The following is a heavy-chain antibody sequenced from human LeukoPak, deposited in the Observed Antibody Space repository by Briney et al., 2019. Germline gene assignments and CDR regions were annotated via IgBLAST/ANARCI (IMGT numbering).Heavy chain of an antibody. D-gene: IGHD6-25*01. V-gene: IGHV3-49*04. CDR2: IRSKAYGGTT. Sequence: GGSLRLSCTASGFTFGDYVMSWVRQAPGKGLEWVGFIRSKAYGGTTKNAASVKGRFTISRDNAKNTLYLQMNSLTAEDTAVYYCARGPPWYFDLWGRGTLVTVSS. CDR3: ARGPPWYFDL. J-gene: IGHJ2*01. CDR1: GFTFGDYV.